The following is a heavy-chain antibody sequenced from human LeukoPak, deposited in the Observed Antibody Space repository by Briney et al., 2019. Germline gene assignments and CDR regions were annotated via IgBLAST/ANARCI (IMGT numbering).Heavy chain of an antibody. CDR2: IYPDDSDT. D-gene: IGHD3-22*01. CDR3: ARPNITSYYDSRGYDAFDV. Sequence: GESLKISCTGSGYSFANYWIAWVRQMPGKGLEWMGIIYPDDSDTRYSPSSQGQVTISADKSVRTAYLQWSSLKASDTAMYYCARPNITSYYDSRGYDAFDVWGQGTMVTVSS. CDR1: GYSFANYW. V-gene: IGHV5-51*01. J-gene: IGHJ3*01.